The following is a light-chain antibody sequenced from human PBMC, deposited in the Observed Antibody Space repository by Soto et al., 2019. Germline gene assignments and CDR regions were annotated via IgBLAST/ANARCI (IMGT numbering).Light chain of an antibody. J-gene: IGKJ4*01. V-gene: IGKV3-11*01. CDR3: QQRSNWPLT. Sequence: EIVLTQSPATLSLSPGERATLSCRASQSVRNFLAWHQQKPGQAPRRLIYDTYNRAAGIPARFSGSGSGTDFTLTISSLEPEDFAVYYCQQRSNWPLTFGGGTKVDIK. CDR2: DTY. CDR1: QSVRNF.